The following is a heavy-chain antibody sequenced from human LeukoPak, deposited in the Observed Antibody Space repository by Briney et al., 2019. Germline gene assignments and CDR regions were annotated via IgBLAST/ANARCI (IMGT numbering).Heavy chain of an antibody. CDR2: ISSSSSTI. V-gene: IGHV3-48*01. Sequence: GGSLRLSCAASGFMFSTYEMNWVRQAPGKGLEWVSYISSSSSTIYYADSVKGRFTISRDNAKNSLYLQMNSLRAEDTAVYYCAREGYYDSSGYYYADYYYYMDVWGKGTTVTVSS. J-gene: IGHJ6*03. D-gene: IGHD3-22*01. CDR1: GFMFSTYE. CDR3: AREGYYDSSGYYYADYYYYMDV.